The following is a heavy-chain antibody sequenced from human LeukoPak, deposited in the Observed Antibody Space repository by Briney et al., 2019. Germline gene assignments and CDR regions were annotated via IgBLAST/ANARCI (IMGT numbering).Heavy chain of an antibody. CDR1: GFTFSNYG. J-gene: IGHJ4*02. CDR2: ISNSGDNT. CDR3: AKDRATVTTPGGY. D-gene: IGHD4-17*01. Sequence: GGSLRLSCAASGFTFSNYGMTWVRQAPGKGLEWVSTISNSGDNTYYADSVKGRFTISRDNSKTTLYLQMNSLRAEDTAVYYCAKDRATVTTPGGYWGQGTLVTVSS. V-gene: IGHV3-23*01.